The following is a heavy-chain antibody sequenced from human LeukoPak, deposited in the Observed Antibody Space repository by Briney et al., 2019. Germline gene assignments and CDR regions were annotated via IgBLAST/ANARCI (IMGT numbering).Heavy chain of an antibody. CDR1: GGSISSNY. V-gene: IGHV4-59*12. D-gene: IGHD6-6*01. J-gene: IGHJ6*02. CDR2: IYYSGST. CDR3: ARKETTGSSRVSYGMDV. Sequence: PSETLSLTCTVSGGSISSNYWSWIRQPPGKGLEWIGYIYYSGSTNYNPSLKSRVTISVDTSKNQFSLKLSSVTAADTAVYHCARKETTGSSRVSYGMDVWGQGTTVTVSS.